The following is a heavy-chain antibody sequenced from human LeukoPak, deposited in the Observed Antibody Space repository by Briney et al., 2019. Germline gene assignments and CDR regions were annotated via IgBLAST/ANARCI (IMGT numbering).Heavy chain of an antibody. CDR3: ARLGSTSCYSY. CDR1: GYSFTSYW. Sequence: GASLKISCKGSGYSFTSYWIGWVRPMPGKGLEWMGIIYPGDPDTRYSPSFQGQVTISADKSISTAYLQWSSLKASGTAMYYCARLGSTSCYSYWGQGTLVTVSS. J-gene: IGHJ4*02. V-gene: IGHV5-51*01. CDR2: IYPGDPDT. D-gene: IGHD2-2*01.